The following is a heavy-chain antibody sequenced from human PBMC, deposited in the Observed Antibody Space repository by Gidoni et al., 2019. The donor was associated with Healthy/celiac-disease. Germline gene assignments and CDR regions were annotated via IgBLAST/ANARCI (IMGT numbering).Heavy chain of an antibody. Sequence: QVQLVESGGAVVQPGRSLRLSCAASAFTFSSYGMHGARQAPGKGRAWVAVIWYVGSNKYYADSVKGRFTIARDNSKNTLYLQMNSLRAEDTAVYYCAREGLTGDGGANFDYWGQGTLVTVSS. CDR1: AFTFSSYG. J-gene: IGHJ4*02. CDR2: IWYVGSNK. V-gene: IGHV3-33*01. D-gene: IGHD7-27*01. CDR3: AREGLTGDGGANFDY.